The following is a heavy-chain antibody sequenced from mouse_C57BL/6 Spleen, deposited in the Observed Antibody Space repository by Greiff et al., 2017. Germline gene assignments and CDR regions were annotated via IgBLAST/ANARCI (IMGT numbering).Heavy chain of an antibody. CDR3: ARDYDVFAY. CDR2: IYPGDGDT. V-gene: IGHV1-82*01. D-gene: IGHD2-4*01. CDR1: GYAFSSSW. Sequence: QVQLQQSGPELVKPGASVKISCKASGYAFSSSWMNWVKQRPGKGLEWIGRIYPGDGDTNYNGTFKGKATLTADKSSSTAYMQLSSLTSEDSAVYFCARDYDVFAYWGQGTLVTGAA. J-gene: IGHJ3*01.